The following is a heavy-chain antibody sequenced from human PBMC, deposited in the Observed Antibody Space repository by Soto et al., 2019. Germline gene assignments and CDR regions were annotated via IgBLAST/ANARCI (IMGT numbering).Heavy chain of an antibody. J-gene: IGHJ4*02. CDR2: ISGSGGST. V-gene: IGHV3-23*01. CDR1: GFTFSSYA. D-gene: IGHD1-7*01. CDR3: ANSEWTDWNYATYFDY. Sequence: GGSLRLSCAASGFTFSSYAMSWVRQAPGKGLEWVSAISGSGGSTYYADSVKGRFTISRDNSKNTLYLQMNSLRAEDTAVYYCANSEWTDWNYATYFDYWGQGTLVTVSS.